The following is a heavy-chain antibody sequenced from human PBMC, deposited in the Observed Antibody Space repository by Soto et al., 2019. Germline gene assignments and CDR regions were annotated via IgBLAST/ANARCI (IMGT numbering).Heavy chain of an antibody. CDR1: GFTFSTSG. Sequence: GGSLRLSCAASGFTFSTSGMHWVRQAPGKGLEWVTVISYDGGDKYYAESVKGRFSISRDNSKNTLYLQMNSLRTEDTATYYCAKGQIVATGRGHYGLDVWGQGTAVTVSS. D-gene: IGHD5-12*01. J-gene: IGHJ6*02. CDR3: AKGQIVATGRGHYGLDV. CDR2: ISYDGGDK. V-gene: IGHV3-30*18.